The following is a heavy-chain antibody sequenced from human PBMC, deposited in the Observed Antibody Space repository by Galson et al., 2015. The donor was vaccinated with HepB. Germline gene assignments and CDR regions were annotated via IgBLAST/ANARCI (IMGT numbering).Heavy chain of an antibody. Sequence: SLRLSCAASGFTFDDYAMHWVRQAPGKGLEWVSGISWNSGSIGYADSVKGRFTISRDNAKNSLYLQMNSLRAEDTALYYCAKDPDYTMVRGGYFDYWGQGTLVTVSS. CDR2: ISWNSGSI. CDR1: GFTFDDYA. V-gene: IGHV3-9*01. D-gene: IGHD3-10*01. CDR3: AKDPDYTMVRGGYFDY. J-gene: IGHJ4*02.